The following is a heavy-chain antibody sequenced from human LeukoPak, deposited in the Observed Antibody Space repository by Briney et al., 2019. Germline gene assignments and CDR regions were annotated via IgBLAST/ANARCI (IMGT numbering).Heavy chain of an antibody. D-gene: IGHD3-22*01. CDR3: AREKRLLGYYYDSSGYGY. V-gene: IGHV1-2*02. CDR1: GYTFTGYY. CDR2: INPNSGGT. Sequence: ASVKVSCKASGYTFTGYYMHWVRQAPGQGLEWMGWINPNSGGTNYAQKFQGRVTMTRATSISTAYMDLSRLISDDTAVYYCAREKRLLGYYYDSSGYGYWGQGTLVTVSS. J-gene: IGHJ4*02.